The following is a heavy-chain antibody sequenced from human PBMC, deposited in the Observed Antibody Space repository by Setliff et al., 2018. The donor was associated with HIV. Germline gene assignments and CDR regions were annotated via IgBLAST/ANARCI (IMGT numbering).Heavy chain of an antibody. CDR2: ISSSSSTI. V-gene: IGHV3-48*01. J-gene: IGHJ3*02. CDR3: AREAYSSGRAGTFDI. D-gene: IGHD6-19*01. Sequence: GGSLRLSCAASGFTFSSYSMNWVRQAPGKGLEWVSYISSSSSTIYYADSVKGRFTISRDNSKNTVFLQLNSLITEDTAVYFCAREAYSSGRAGTFDIWGHGTMVTVSS. CDR1: GFTFSSYS.